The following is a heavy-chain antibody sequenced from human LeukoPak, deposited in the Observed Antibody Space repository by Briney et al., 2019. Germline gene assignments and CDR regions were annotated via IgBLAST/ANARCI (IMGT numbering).Heavy chain of an antibody. CDR1: GGTFSSYA. J-gene: IGHJ3*02. V-gene: IGHV1-69*05. CDR2: IIPIFGTA. Sequence: SVKVSCKASGGTFSSYAISWVRQAPGQRLEWMGGIIPIFGTANYAQKFQGRVTITTDESTSTAYMELSSLRSEDTAVYYCASMDYYDSSGFKYAFDIWGQGTMVTVSS. D-gene: IGHD3-22*01. CDR3: ASMDYYDSSGFKYAFDI.